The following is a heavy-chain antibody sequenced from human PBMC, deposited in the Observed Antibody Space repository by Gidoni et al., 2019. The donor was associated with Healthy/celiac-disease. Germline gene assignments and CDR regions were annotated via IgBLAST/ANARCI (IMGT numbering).Heavy chain of an antibody. V-gene: IGHV1-2*06. CDR1: GYTFTGYY. CDR3: ARTTLPHGSYSGDY. J-gene: IGHJ4*02. Sequence: QVQLVQSGAEVKKPGASVKVSCKASGYTFTGYYMHWVRQAPGQGLECMGRINPNSGGTNYAQKFQGRVTMTRDTSISTAYMELSRLRSDDTAVYYCARTTLPHGSYSGDYWGQGTLVTVSS. D-gene: IGHD1-26*01. CDR2: INPNSGGT.